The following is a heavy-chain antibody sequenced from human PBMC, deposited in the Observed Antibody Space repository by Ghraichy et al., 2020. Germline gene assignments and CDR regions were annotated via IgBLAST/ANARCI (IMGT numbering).Heavy chain of an antibody. CDR2: INSDESSP. J-gene: IGHJ4*02. D-gene: IGHD3-10*01. Sequence: GGSLRLSCAASGFTFSSYWMHWVRQAPGKGLVWVSRINSDESSPSYADSVKGRFTIFRDNARNTLYLQMNSLRAEDTAMYYCTRAYGSGSHASDYWGQGTLVTVSS. CDR1: GFTFSSYW. CDR3: TRAYGSGSHASDY. V-gene: IGHV3-74*01.